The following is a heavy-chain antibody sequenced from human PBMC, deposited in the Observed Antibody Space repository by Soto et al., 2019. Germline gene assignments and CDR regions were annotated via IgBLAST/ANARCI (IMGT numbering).Heavy chain of an antibody. CDR3: ARRYYYGSGSRTHYYYGMDV. V-gene: IGHV5-51*01. Sequence: PGESLKISCKGSGYSCISYWIGWVRQIPGKGLEWMGIIYPGDSDTRYSPSFQGQVTISAGKSISTAYLQWSSLKASDTAMYYCARRYYYGSGSRTHYYYGMDVWGQGTTVTVSS. CDR2: IYPGDSDT. D-gene: IGHD3-10*01. J-gene: IGHJ6*02. CDR1: GYSCISYW.